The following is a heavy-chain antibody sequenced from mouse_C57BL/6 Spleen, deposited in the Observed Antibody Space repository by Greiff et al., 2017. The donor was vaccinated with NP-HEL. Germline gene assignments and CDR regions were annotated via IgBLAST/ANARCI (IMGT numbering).Heavy chain of an antibody. J-gene: IGHJ2*01. V-gene: IGHV14-2*01. CDR2: IDPDDGDT. CDR3: ARDGYYFD. CDR1: GFTIKDYY. Sequence: VQLKQSGAELVKPGASVKLSCTASGFTIKDYYMHWVKQRPEQGLEWIGRIDPDDGDTKYAPKFQGKATITADTSSNTAYLQLSSLTSEDTAVYYCARDGYYFDWGQGTTLTVSS. D-gene: IGHD2-3*01.